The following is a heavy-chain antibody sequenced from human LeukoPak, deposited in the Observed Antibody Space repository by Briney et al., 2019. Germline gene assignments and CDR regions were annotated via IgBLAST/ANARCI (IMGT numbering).Heavy chain of an antibody. V-gene: IGHV3-7*01. D-gene: IGHD5-24*01. Sequence: PGGSLRLSCAASGFIFSNYWMTWVRQAPGKGLEWVANIKEDGSEKYYVDSVKGRFTISRDNAKNSLYLQMNSLRAEDTAVYYCAREVRDGYRFYYYYYYVDVWGKGTTVTVSS. CDR3: AREVRDGYRFYYYYYYVDV. CDR2: IKEDGSEK. CDR1: GFIFSNYW. J-gene: IGHJ6*03.